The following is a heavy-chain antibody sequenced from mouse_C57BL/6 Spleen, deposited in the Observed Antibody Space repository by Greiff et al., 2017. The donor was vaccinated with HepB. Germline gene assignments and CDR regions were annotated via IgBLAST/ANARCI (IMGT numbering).Heavy chain of an antibody. CDR2: INPSNGGT. D-gene: IGHD1-1*01. CDR1: GYTFTSYW. CDR3: ARGEFITTKRTLGY. J-gene: IGHJ2*01. V-gene: IGHV1-53*01. Sequence: QVQLKQPGTELVKPGASVKLSCKASGYTFTSYWMHWVKQRPGQGLEWIGNINPSNGGTNYNEKFKSKATLTVDKSSSTAYMQLSSLTSEDSAVYYCARGEFITTKRTLGYWGQGTTLTVSS.